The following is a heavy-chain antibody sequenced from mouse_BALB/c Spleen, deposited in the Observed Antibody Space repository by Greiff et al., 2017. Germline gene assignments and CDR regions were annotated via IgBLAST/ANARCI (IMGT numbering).Heavy chain of an antibody. CDR3: ARSDYDWPLDY. CDR1: GYTFTSYW. D-gene: IGHD2-4*01. J-gene: IGHJ2*01. CDR2: INPSNGRT. V-gene: IGHV1S81*02. Sequence: QVQLQQPGAELVKPGASVKLSCKASGYTFTSYWMHWVKQRPGQGLEWIGEINPSNGRTNYNEKFKSKATLTVDKSSSTAYMQLSSLTSEDSAVYYCARSDYDWPLDYGGQGTTLTVAS.